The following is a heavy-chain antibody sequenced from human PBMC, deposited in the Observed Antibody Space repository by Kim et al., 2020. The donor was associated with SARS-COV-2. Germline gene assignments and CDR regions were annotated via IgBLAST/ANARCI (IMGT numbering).Heavy chain of an antibody. CDR2: FTSNLGTI. CDR1: GFVFGDNS. Sequence: GGSLRLSCAASGFVFGDNSLHWVRQAPGKGLEWVSGFTSNLGTIGYADSVRGRFTISRDNAKNSLYLQMNSLRAEDTALYYCAVGSRGNTFDIWGQGTMV. CDR3: AVGSRGNTFDI. D-gene: IGHD3-10*01. V-gene: IGHV3-9*01. J-gene: IGHJ3*02.